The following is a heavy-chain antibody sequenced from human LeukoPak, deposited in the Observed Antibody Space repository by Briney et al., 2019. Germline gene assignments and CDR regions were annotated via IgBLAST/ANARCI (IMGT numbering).Heavy chain of an antibody. CDR1: GYTFTSYG. J-gene: IGHJ4*02. Sequence: ASVKVSCKASGYTFTSYGISWVRQAPGQGLEWMGWISACNGNTNYAQKLQGRVTMTTDTSTSTAYMELRSLRSDDTAVYYCARLGIAAAAHYFDYWGQGTLVTVSS. V-gene: IGHV1-18*01. CDR3: ARLGIAAAAHYFDY. CDR2: ISACNGNT. D-gene: IGHD6-13*01.